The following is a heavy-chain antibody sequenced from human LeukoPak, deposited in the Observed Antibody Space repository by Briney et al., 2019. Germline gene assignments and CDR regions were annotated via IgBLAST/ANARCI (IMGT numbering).Heavy chain of an antibody. CDR2: SNHSGST. CDR3: ARVGQSFYYANKNYYYYYYMHV. J-gene: IGHJ6*03. CDR1: GGSFSGYN. Sequence: SETLSLTCAVYGGSFSGYNWSWIRQPPGKGLEWIGESNHSGSTNYSPSLKSRVTISLDTSKNRFSLKLSSVTAADTAVYYCARVGQSFYYANKNYYYYYYMHVWGKGTTVIVSS. D-gene: IGHD3-10*01. V-gene: IGHV4-34*01.